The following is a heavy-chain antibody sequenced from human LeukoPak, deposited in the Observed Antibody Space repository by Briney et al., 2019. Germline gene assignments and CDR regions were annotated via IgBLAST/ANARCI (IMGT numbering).Heavy chain of an antibody. J-gene: IGHJ4*02. CDR2: IKPVGNEN. CDR1: GLTFTDFR. CDR3: SGRDSSRSPRAY. Sequence: GGSLRLSCAASGLTFTDFRMNWGPLAPGRGLERWANIKPVGNENYYEDSVKGRFAIARNNAKNEVYLEMNSLRAEDTGVYYCSGRDSSRSPRAYWGQGTLVSVSS. V-gene: IGHV3-7*01. D-gene: IGHD2-2*01.